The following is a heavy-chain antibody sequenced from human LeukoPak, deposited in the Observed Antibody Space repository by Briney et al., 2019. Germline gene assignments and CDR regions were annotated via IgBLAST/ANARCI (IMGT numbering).Heavy chain of an antibody. Sequence: GRSLRLSCAASAFTFSSYGMHWVRQAPGKGLEWVAVISYDGSNKYYADSVKGRFTISRDNSKNTLYLQMNSLRAEDTAVYYCAKGLAVAGTMVGDYWGQGTLVTVSS. J-gene: IGHJ4*02. CDR2: ISYDGSNK. V-gene: IGHV3-30*18. CDR3: AKGLAVAGTMVGDY. CDR1: AFTFSSYG. D-gene: IGHD6-19*01.